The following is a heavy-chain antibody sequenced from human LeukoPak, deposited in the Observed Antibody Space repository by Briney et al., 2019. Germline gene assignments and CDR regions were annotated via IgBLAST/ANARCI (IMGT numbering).Heavy chain of an antibody. CDR1: GFTFSSYA. CDR2: ISNSGGST. V-gene: IGHV3-23*01. J-gene: IGHJ4*02. D-gene: IGHD3-16*01. Sequence: GGSLRLSCAASGFTFSSYAMSWVRQAPGKGLEWVSVISNSGGSTFYADSVKGRFTISRDNSKNTLYLQMNSLRAEDTAVYYCIRDLFDDYSLDYWGQGALVTVSS. CDR3: IRDLFDDYSLDY.